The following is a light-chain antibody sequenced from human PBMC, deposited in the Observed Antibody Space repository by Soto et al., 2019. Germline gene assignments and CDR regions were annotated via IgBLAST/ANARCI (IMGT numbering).Light chain of an antibody. Sequence: EVVLTQSPATLSVSPGEGVTLSCRASQGIGDTLAWYQHKPGQTPRLLIYDTSARATGVPARFSGSGSGTAFTLTVSSLQPEDFAIYYCQQADSFPWTFGQGTKVDIK. CDR2: DTS. J-gene: IGKJ1*01. CDR3: QQADSFPWT. CDR1: QGIGDT. V-gene: IGKV3-15*01.